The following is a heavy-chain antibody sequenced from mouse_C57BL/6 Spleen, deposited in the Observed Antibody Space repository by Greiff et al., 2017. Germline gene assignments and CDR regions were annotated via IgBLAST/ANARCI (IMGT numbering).Heavy chain of an antibody. V-gene: IGHV14-4*01. CDR2: IDPENGDT. CDR1: GFNIKDDY. CDR3: TTGDGSSPFDY. J-gene: IGHJ2*01. D-gene: IGHD1-1*01. Sequence: VQLQQSGAELVRPGASVKLSCTASGFNIKDDYMHWVKQRPEQGLEWIGWIDPENGDTEYASKFQGKATITADTSSNTAYLQRSSLTSEDTAVYYCTTGDGSSPFDYWGQGTTLTVSS.